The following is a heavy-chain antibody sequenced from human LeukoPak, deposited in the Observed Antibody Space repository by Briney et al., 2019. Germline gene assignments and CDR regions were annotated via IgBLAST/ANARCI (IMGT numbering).Heavy chain of an antibody. CDR1: GFSFSIYG. J-gene: IGHJ4*02. V-gene: IGHV3-30*02. D-gene: IGHD3-10*01. CDR3: AKDPVQFGELTYYFDS. CDR2: IGYDGTNQ. Sequence: GGSLRLSCAASGFSFSIYGMHWVRQAPGTGLEWVAFIGYDGTNQYYADSVEGRFTIYRDNFQDTVHLQVNTLTNEDTAVYYCAKDPVQFGELTYYFDSWGQGTLVTVSS.